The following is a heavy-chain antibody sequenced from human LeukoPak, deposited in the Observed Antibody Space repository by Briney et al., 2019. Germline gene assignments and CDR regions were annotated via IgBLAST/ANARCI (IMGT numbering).Heavy chain of an antibody. D-gene: IGHD3-16*01. CDR3: ARDRSGGSGTFDY. V-gene: IGHV3-53*01. CDR2: IYSGGST. CDR1: GFTFSSHW. J-gene: IGHJ4*02. Sequence: GGSLRLSCAASGFTFSSHWMHWVRQAPGKGLVWVSVIYSGGSTYYADSVKGRFTISRDNSKNTLYLQMNSLRAEDTAVYYCARDRSGGSGTFDYWGQGTLVTVSS.